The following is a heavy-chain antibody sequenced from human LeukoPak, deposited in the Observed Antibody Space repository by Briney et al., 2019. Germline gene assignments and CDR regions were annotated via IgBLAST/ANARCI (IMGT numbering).Heavy chain of an antibody. CDR2: ISAGSSNK. V-gene: IGHV3-23*01. CDR1: GFTLTVFA. Sequence: RGSLRLSCAASGFTLTVFAMSWVRPALGGGLEWGSSISAGSSNKYYTHSVKGPSTPSRDTSKNTLYLQETCDRAEDTAIYYSAKGKAVVGATGPDYWGQGTLVTVSS. D-gene: IGHD1-26*01. CDR3: AKGKAVVGATGPDY. J-gene: IGHJ4*02.